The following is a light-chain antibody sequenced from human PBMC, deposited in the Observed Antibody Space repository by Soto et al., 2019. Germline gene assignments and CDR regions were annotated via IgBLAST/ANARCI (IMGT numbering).Light chain of an antibody. CDR3: QCYSSYPWT. Sequence: DIQMTQSPSSLSASVGDRVTITCRASQGISNYLAWYQQKPGKAPKLLIYDASTLESGVPSRFSGSGSGTEFTLTISSLQPDEFATEYCQCYSSYPWTVGQGTKVDIK. CDR1: QGISNY. J-gene: IGKJ1*01. CDR2: DAS. V-gene: IGKV1-16*01.